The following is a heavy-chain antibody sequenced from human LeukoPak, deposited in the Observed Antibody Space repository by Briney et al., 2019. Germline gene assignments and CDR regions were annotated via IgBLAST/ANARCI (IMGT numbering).Heavy chain of an antibody. Sequence: GGSLRLSCAASGFTFSSYWMHWVRQAPGKGLVWVSRINSDGSSTTYADSVEGRFTISRDNAKNTLYLQMNSLRAEDTAVYYCARVGQALGTYYFDYWGQGTLVTVSS. J-gene: IGHJ4*02. CDR2: INSDGSST. D-gene: IGHD1-1*01. CDR1: GFTFSSYW. CDR3: ARVGQALGTYYFDY. V-gene: IGHV3-74*01.